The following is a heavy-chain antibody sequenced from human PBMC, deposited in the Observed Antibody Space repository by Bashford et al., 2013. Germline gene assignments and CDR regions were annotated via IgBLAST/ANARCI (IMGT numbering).Heavy chain of an antibody. Sequence: SETLSLTCTVSGGSISSDTYYWSWIRQHPQRGLEWIAYIYYTGSTTYNPSFQSRVIISVDPSRNQFSLKLSSVTAADTAVYYCARGETTVTGDAFDIWGQGTMVTVSS. J-gene: IGHJ3*02. CDR2: IYYTGST. V-gene: IGHV4-31*03. CDR1: GGSISSDTYY. CDR3: ARGETTVTGDAFDI. D-gene: IGHD4-17*01.